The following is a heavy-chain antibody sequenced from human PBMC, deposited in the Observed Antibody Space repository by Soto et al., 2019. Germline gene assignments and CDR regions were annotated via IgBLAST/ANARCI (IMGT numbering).Heavy chain of an antibody. Sequence: GGSLRLSCAASGFTFSSYSMNWVRQAPGKGLEWASYISSSSNTIYYADSVKGRFTISRDNAKNPLYLQMNSLRAEDTGVYYCVRDAPPDDYWGQGTLVTVSS. CDR1: GFTFSSYS. CDR2: ISSSSNTI. V-gene: IGHV3-48*01. J-gene: IGHJ4*02. CDR3: VRDAPPDDY.